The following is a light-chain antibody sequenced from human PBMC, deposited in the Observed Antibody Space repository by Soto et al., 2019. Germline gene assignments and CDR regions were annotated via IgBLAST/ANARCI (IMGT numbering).Light chain of an antibody. Sequence: DIPMTQSPSTLSASVGDGVTITCRASQNISVWLAWYQQRPGKAPKFPIYDASNLETGVSSRFSGSGSGTEFTLTIRSLQPDDFATYYCQQYDSSSPTFGQGTKLEIK. V-gene: IGKV1-5*01. J-gene: IGKJ2*01. CDR3: QQYDSSSPT. CDR2: DAS. CDR1: QNISVW.